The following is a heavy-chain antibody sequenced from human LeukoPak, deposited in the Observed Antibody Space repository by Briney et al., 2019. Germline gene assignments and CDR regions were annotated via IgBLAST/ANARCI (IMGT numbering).Heavy chain of an antibody. Sequence: PGGSLRLSCAASGFTFSSYGMNWVRQAPGRGLEWVSYISGSSSTIYYADSVKGRFTISRDNAKNSLYLQMNSLRAEDTAVYYCARARRSQYSYYGMDVWGQGTTVTVSS. CDR3: ARARRSQYSYYGMDV. CDR1: GFTFSSYG. CDR2: ISGSSSTI. D-gene: IGHD3-16*01. J-gene: IGHJ6*02. V-gene: IGHV3-48*04.